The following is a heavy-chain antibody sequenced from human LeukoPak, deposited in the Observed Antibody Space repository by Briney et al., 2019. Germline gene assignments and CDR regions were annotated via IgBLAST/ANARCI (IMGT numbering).Heavy chain of an antibody. Sequence: ASVKVSCKASGYTFTSYYLHWVRQAPGQGLEWMGIINPSGGSTTYAQKFQGRVTMTRDMSTSTVYMELSSLRSEDTAVYYCARDRLWFGENHDAFDIWGQGTMVTVSS. D-gene: IGHD3-10*01. CDR3: ARDRLWFGENHDAFDI. J-gene: IGHJ3*02. CDR1: GYTFTSYY. V-gene: IGHV1-46*01. CDR2: INPSGGST.